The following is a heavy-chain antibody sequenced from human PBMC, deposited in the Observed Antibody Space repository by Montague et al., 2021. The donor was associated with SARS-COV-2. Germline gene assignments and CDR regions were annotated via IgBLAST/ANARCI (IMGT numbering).Heavy chain of an antibody. CDR1: GGSFSGYY. CDR2: ISHSESA. D-gene: IGHD1-26*01. V-gene: IGHV4-34*01. J-gene: IGHJ6*02. CDR3: ARSGGVYTESYYLEDYYFGMDV. Sequence: SETLSLTCTVSGGSFSGYYYSWIRPPPRPGMWWEWEISHSESASSNPNLKLRVPVSISKSTNHFSLTLSPVTAADTAVYYCARSGGVYTESYYLEDYYFGMDVWGQGTMVTVSS.